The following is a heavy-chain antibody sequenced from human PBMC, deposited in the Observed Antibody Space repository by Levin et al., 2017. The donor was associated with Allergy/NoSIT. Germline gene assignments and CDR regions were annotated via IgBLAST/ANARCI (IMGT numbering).Heavy chain of an antibody. J-gene: IGHJ4*02. V-gene: IGHV3-20*04. CDR2: INCKGGRT. CDR1: GFTFDDYG. Sequence: PSETLSLTCAASGFTFDDYGMNWVRQAPGKGLEWVSGINCKGGRTGYADSVKGRFTISRDNAKNSLYLQMNSLRAEDTALYYCARDKGIAVAGGFDYWGQGTLVTVSS. D-gene: IGHD6-19*01. CDR3: ARDKGIAVAGGFDY.